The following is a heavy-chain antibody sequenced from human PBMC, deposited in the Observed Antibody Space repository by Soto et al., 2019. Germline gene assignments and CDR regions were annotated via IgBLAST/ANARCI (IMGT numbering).Heavy chain of an antibody. CDR1: GGSISSYY. CDR3: ARDLFTVTATDY. CDR2: IYYSGST. Sequence: SETLSLTCTVSGGSISSYYWSWIRQPPGKGLEWIGYIYYSGSTNYNPSLKSRVTISVDTSKNQSSLKLSSVTAADTAVYYCARDLFTVTATDYWGQGTLVTVSS. V-gene: IGHV4-59*01. D-gene: IGHD4-17*01. J-gene: IGHJ4*02.